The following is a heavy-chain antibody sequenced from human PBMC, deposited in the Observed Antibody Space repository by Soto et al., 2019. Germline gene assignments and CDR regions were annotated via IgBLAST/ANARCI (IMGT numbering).Heavy chain of an antibody. D-gene: IGHD2-15*01. CDR2: IWYDGSNK. CDR1: GFTFSSYG. V-gene: IGHV3-33*01. Sequence: RRLSCAASGFTFSSYGMHWVRQAPGKGLEWVAVIWYDGSNKYYADSVKGRFTISRDNSKNTLYLQMNSLRAEDTAVYYCARSIVSPGAYFDYWGQGTLVTVSS. J-gene: IGHJ4*02. CDR3: ARSIVSPGAYFDY.